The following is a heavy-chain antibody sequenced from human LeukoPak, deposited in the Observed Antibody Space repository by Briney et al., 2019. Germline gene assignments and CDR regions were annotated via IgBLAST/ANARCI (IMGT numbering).Heavy chain of an antibody. CDR3: ARVLTLFDY. CDR1: GGSISSSSHY. V-gene: IGHV4-39*07. Sequence: SETLSLTCTVSGGSISSSSHYWGWIRQPPGKGLEWIGSIYYSGSTYYNPSLKSRVTISVDTSKNQFSLKLSSVTAADTAVYYCARVLTLFDYWGQGTLVTVSS. J-gene: IGHJ4*02. CDR2: IYYSGST.